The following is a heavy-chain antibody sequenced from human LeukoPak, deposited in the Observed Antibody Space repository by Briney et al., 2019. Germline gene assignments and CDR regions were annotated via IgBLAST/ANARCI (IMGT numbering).Heavy chain of an antibody. CDR1: GFTFSSYG. V-gene: IGHV3-30*18. CDR3: AKDYSSSGLDY. J-gene: IGHJ4*02. CDR2: ISYDGSNK. Sequence: GRSLRLSCAASGFTFSSYGIHWVRQAPGKGLEWVAVISYDGSNKYYADSVKGRFTISRDNSKNTLYLQMNSLRAEDTAVYYCAKDYSSSGLDYWGQGTLVTVSS. D-gene: IGHD6-6*01.